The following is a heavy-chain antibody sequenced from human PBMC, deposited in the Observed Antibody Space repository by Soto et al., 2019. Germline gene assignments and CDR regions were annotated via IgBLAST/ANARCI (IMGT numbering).Heavy chain of an antibody. CDR2: FDPEDGET. D-gene: IGHD3-10*01. CDR1: GYTLTELS. CDR3: ATADPVLLWFGELWAREYYFDY. J-gene: IGHJ4*02. V-gene: IGHV1-24*01. Sequence: ASVKVSCKVSGYTLTELSMHWVRQAPGKGLEWKGGFDPEDGETIYAQKFQGRVTMTEDTSTDTAYMELSSLRSEDTAVYYCATADPVLLWFGELWAREYYFDYWGQGTLVTVSS.